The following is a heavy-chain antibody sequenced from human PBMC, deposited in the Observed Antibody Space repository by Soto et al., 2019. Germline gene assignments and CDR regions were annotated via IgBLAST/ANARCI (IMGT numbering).Heavy chain of an antibody. CDR3: ARGRPVLLWFGEFGGWGQLDY. V-gene: IGHV4-34*01. Sequence: QVQLQQWGAGLLKPSETLSLTCAVYGGSFSGYYWSWIRQPPGKGLEWIGEINHSGSTNYNPSLKSRVPISVDTSQNHFSLKLSSVTAADTAVYYCARGRPVLLWFGEFGGWGQLDYWGQGTLVTVSS. CDR2: INHSGST. D-gene: IGHD3-10*01. CDR1: GGSFSGYY. J-gene: IGHJ4*02.